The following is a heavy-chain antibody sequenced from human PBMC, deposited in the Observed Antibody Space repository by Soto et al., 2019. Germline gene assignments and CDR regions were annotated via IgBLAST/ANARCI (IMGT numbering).Heavy chain of an antibody. CDR1: GFTFSSYA. J-gene: IGHJ4*02. CDR2: ISGGGDRT. D-gene: IGHD2-2*01. CDR3: AKAASVVPAATFHY. Sequence: EVQLLESGGGLVQPGGSLRLSCAASGFTFSSYAMSWVRQAPGKGLEWVSGISGGGDRTYYADSVRGRFTISRDNSKNTMYLQMSSLRVEDTAVYYCAKAASVVPAATFHYWGQGTVVTVSS. V-gene: IGHV3-23*01.